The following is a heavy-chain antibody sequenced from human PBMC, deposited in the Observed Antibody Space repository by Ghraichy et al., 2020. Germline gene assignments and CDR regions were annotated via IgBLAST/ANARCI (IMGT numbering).Heavy chain of an antibody. J-gene: IGHJ5*02. V-gene: IGHV5-51*01. CDR3: ARGTPMATEGWFDP. Sequence: GESLNISCKVSGYSFTNYWIGWVRQMPGKGLEWMGIIYPGDSDTRYSPSFQGQVTISADKSISTAYLQWSSLKASDTAIYYCARGTPMATEGWFDPWGQGTLVTVSS. D-gene: IGHD5-18*01. CDR1: GYSFTNYW. CDR2: IYPGDSDT.